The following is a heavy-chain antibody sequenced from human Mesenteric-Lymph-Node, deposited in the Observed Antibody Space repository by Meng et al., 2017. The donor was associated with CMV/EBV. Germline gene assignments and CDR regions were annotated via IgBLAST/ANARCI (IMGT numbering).Heavy chain of an antibody. V-gene: IGHV3-48*04. CDR2: ISNSISTT. CDR3: ARTLVGDAFYFDY. CDR1: GFIFSGYS. D-gene: IGHD1-26*01. J-gene: IGHJ4*02. Sequence: GGSLRLSCTASGFIFSGYSMSWVRQAPGKGLEWISYISNSISTTYYTDSVKGRFTISRDNAKNSLHLQMNSLRAEDTAVYYCARTLVGDAFYFDYWAQGILVTVSS.